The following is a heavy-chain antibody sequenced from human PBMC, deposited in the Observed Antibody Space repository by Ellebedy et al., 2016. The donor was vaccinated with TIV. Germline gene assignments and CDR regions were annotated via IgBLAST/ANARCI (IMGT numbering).Heavy chain of an antibody. CDR3: GRAREPGPFAYYYYGMDV. CDR2: IPASGTGI. Sequence: PGGSLRHSCAASGFTFSAYGMHWVRQAPGKGLEWISYIPASGTGIYYADSVKGRFTVARDNANKSLHLQMNNLRGDDTAVYYCGRAREPGPFAYYYYGMDVWGQGTTVTVSS. CDR1: GFTFSAYG. J-gene: IGHJ6*02. V-gene: IGHV3-48*04. D-gene: IGHD1-1*01.